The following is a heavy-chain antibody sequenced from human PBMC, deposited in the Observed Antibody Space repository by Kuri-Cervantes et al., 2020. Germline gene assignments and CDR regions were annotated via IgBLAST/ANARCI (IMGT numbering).Heavy chain of an antibody. Sequence: GESLKISCAASGFTFSSYSMNWVRQAPGKGLEWVSSISSSSYIYYADSVKGRFTISRDNAKNSLYLQMNSLRAEDTAVYYCARGMGENYYDSSGYYDYWGQGTLVTVSS. CDR3: ARGMGENYYDSSGYYDY. J-gene: IGHJ4*02. CDR2: ISSSSYI. D-gene: IGHD3-22*01. V-gene: IGHV3-21*01. CDR1: GFTFSSYS.